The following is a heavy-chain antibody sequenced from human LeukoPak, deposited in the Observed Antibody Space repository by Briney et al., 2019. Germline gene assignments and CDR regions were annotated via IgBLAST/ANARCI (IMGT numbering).Heavy chain of an antibody. Sequence: SETLSLTCTVSGGSISSYYWSWIRQSPEKGLEWIGEINHSGSTNHNPSLKSRVTMSVDTSKNQFSLKLSSVTAADTAVYYCARDKSRTYGSADAFDIWGQGTMVTVSS. CDR3: ARDKSRTYGSADAFDI. CDR1: GGSISSYY. V-gene: IGHV4-59*12. CDR2: INHSGST. J-gene: IGHJ3*02. D-gene: IGHD3-10*01.